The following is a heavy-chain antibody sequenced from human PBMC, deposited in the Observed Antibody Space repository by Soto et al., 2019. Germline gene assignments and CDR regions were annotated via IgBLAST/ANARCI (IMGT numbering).Heavy chain of an antibody. J-gene: IGHJ6*02. CDR3: AKWGTGSYGMDV. CDR1: GYTFSNYG. Sequence: QVQVVESGGGVVQPGRSLRLSCAASGYTFSNYGMHWVRQAPGKGLEWVAAISYDGSKKYYGDSVKGRFTMSRDNSKNTVYLQMNSLRVEHTAVYHCAKWGTGSYGMDVWGQGTTVTVSS. D-gene: IGHD7-27*01. CDR2: ISYDGSKK. V-gene: IGHV3-30*18.